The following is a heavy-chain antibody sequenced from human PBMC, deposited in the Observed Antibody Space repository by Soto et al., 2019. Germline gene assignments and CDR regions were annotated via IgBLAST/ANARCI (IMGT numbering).Heavy chain of an antibody. CDR3: ARWLGYGPHFDY. CDR2: IYYSGST. Sequence: QVQLQESGPGLVKPSQTLSLTCTVSGGSISSGDYYWSWIRQPPGKGLEWIGYIYYSGSTYYNPSVKSRVTISVDTSKNQFSLKLSSVTAAATAVYYCARWLGYGPHFDYWGQGTLVTVSS. V-gene: IGHV4-30-4*01. CDR1: GGSISSGDYY. D-gene: IGHD5-12*01. J-gene: IGHJ4*02.